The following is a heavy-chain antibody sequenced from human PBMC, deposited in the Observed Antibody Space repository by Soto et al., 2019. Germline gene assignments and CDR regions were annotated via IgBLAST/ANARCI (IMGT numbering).Heavy chain of an antibody. CDR1: GFTFSSYA. V-gene: IGHV3-23*01. Sequence: GGSLRLSGAASGFTFSSYAMSWVRQAPGKGLEWVSAISGSGGSTYYADSVKGRFTISRDNSKNTLYLQMNSLRAEDTAVYYCAKDLSSQYYYDSSGYYEYWFDPWGQGTLVTVSS. CDR3: AKDLSSQYYYDSSGYYEYWFDP. CDR2: ISGSGGST. D-gene: IGHD3-22*01. J-gene: IGHJ5*02.